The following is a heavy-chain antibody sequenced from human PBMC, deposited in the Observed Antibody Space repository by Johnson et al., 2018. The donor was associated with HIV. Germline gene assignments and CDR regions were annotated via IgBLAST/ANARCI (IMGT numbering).Heavy chain of an antibody. CDR3: ARERPGYGGHDAFDI. D-gene: IGHD4-23*01. CDR2: IYSGGST. CDR1: GFTVSSNY. V-gene: IGHV3-66*01. Sequence: VQLVESGGGVVQPGGSLRLSCAAYGFTVSSNYMSWVRQAPGKGLEWVSVIYSGGSTYYADSVKGRFTISRDNSKNTLYLQMNSLRAEDTAVYYCARERPGYGGHDAFDIWGQGTMVTVSS. J-gene: IGHJ3*02.